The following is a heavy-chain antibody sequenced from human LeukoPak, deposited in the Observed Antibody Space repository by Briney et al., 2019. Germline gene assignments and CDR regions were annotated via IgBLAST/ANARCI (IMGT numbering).Heavy chain of an antibody. V-gene: IGHV4-34*01. Sequence: SGTLSLTCAVYGGSFSGYYWSWIRQPPGKGLEWIGEINHSGSTNYNPSLKSRVTISVDTSKNQFSLKLSSVTAADTAVYYCATLDTIFGVVIGWGQGTLVTVSS. CDR3: ATLDTIFGVVIG. CDR2: INHSGST. J-gene: IGHJ4*02. CDR1: GGSFSGYY. D-gene: IGHD3-3*01.